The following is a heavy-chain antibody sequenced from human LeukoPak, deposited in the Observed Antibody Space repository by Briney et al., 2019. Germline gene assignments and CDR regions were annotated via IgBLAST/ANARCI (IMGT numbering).Heavy chain of an antibody. D-gene: IGHD1-26*01. CDR2: IYYSGST. CDR3: ARDRALVGANPPYYYYYMDV. CDR1: GGSISSSSYY. Sequence: SETLSLTCTVSGGSISSSSYYWGWIRQPPGKGLEWIGSIYYSGSTYYNPSLKSRVTISVDTSKNQFSLKLSSVTAADTAVYYCARDRALVGANPPYYYYYMDVWGKGTTVTISS. V-gene: IGHV4-39*07. J-gene: IGHJ6*03.